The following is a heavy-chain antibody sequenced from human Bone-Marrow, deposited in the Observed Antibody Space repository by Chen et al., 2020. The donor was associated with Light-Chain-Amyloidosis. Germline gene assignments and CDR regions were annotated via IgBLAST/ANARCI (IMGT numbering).Heavy chain of an antibody. D-gene: IGHD1-26*01. J-gene: IGHJ1*01. CDR2: VRNKANSHAT. CDR1: GFTFSDHF. CDR3: AVGLHYYFQY. Sequence: EVQLVESGGGLVQPGGSLRLSCVASGFTFSDHFMDWVRHAPGKGLEWIARVRNKANSHATEYVSSVRGRFTISRDDSTNSLYLHMNGLQAEDTAVYYCAVGLHYYFQYWGQGTRVPVSS. V-gene: IGHV3-72*01.